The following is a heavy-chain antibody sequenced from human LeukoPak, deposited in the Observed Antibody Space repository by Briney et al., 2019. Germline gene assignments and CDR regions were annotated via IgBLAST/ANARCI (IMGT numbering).Heavy chain of an antibody. CDR3: ARGGRLLGKFDY. J-gene: IGHJ4*02. V-gene: IGHV4-38-2*02. D-gene: IGHD3-22*01. CDR2: IYHSGST. Sequence: SETLSPTCTVSGYSISSGYSWGWIRQPTGKGLEWIGSIYHSGSTYYNQSLKGRVTISVDTSKNQFSLKLSSVTAADTAVYFCARGGRLLGKFDYWGQGTLVTVSS. CDR1: GYSISSGYS.